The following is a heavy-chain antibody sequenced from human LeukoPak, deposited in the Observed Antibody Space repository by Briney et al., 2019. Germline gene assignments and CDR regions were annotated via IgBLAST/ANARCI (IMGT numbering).Heavy chain of an antibody. CDR2: IWYDGSNK. D-gene: IGHD6-13*01. J-gene: IGHJ6*02. CDR1: GFTFSSYG. Sequence: PGRSLRLSCAASGFTFSSYGMPWVRQAPGKGLEWVAVIWYDGSNKYYADSVKGRFTISRDNSKNTLYLQMNSLRAEDTAVYYCARAQQLVRVYYYYGMDVWGQGTTVTVSS. V-gene: IGHV3-33*01. CDR3: ARAQQLVRVYYYYGMDV.